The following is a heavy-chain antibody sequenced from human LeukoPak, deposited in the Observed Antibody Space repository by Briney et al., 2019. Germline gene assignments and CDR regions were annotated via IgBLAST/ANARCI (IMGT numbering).Heavy chain of an antibody. J-gene: IGHJ4*02. CDR1: GFSISSHCC. CDR3: ARDFNWNVLDY. V-gene: IGHV4-38-2*02. CDR2: IYQSGNT. D-gene: IGHD1-1*01. Sequence: SETLSLTCNVSGFSISSHCCWGWIRQPPGEGLEWIGSIYQSGNTYYNPSLNGRVTISVDTSKNQLSLRLNSVTPEDTAVYYCARDFNWNVLDYWGQGTLVTVSS.